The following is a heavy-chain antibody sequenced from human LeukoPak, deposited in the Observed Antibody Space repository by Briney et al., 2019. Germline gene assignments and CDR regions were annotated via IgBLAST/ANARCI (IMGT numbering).Heavy chain of an antibody. V-gene: IGHV4-30-2*01. CDR3: ARGLEGYCSGGSCYPNGFDP. Sequence: PSQTLSLTCTVSGGSISSGGYSWSWIRQPPGKGLEWIGYIYHSGSTYYNPSLKSRVTISVDRSKNQFSLKLSSVTAADTAVYYCARGLEGYCSGGSCYPNGFDPWGQGTLVTVSS. D-gene: IGHD2-15*01. CDR2: IYHSGST. J-gene: IGHJ5*02. CDR1: GGSISSGGYS.